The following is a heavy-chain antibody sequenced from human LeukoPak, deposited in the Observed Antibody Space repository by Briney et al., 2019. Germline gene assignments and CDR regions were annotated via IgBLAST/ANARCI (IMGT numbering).Heavy chain of an antibody. CDR1: GGSISSGSYY. V-gene: IGHV4-39*01. CDR3: ARHASVDGIWPRPLDY. Sequence: SETLSLTCTVSGGSISSGSYYWGWIRQSPGKGLEWIGNIYHSGSTHYNPSLKSRVTISVDTSKNQFSLKMTSVTAADTAVYYCARHASVDGIWPRPLDYWGQGSQVTVSS. J-gene: IGHJ4*02. D-gene: IGHD3-9*01. CDR2: IYHSGST.